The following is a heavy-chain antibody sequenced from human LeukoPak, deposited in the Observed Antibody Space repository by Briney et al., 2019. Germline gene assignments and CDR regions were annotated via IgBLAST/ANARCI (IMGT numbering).Heavy chain of an antibody. CDR3: ARGRRRRISCRGSSCYEGDWFDP. D-gene: IGHD2-2*01. Sequence: SETLSLTCTVSGDSINSYYWSWIRQPAGKGLEWIGRIHSSGSTNYNPSLKSQVTMSVDTSKNQFSLKLTSVTAADTAVYFCARGRRRRISCRGSSCYEGDWFDPWGQGILVTVSS. CDR1: GDSINSYY. V-gene: IGHV4-4*07. J-gene: IGHJ5*02. CDR2: IHSSGST.